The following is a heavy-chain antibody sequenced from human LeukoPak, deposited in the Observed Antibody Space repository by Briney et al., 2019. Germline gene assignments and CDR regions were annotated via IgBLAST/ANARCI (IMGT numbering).Heavy chain of an antibody. D-gene: IGHD3-3*01. V-gene: IGHV4-34*01. CDR3: ARGFPQSPITIFGVVRRVARLGYFDY. CDR1: GGAFSGYY. J-gene: IGHJ4*02. CDR2: INHSGST. Sequence: SETLSLTCAVYGGAFSGYYWSWIRQRPGKGLEWIGEINHSGSTNYNPSLKSRVTVSVDTAKNQCFLKLSSVTAAAPAVYYCARGFPQSPITIFGVVRRVARLGYFDYWGQGTLVTVSS.